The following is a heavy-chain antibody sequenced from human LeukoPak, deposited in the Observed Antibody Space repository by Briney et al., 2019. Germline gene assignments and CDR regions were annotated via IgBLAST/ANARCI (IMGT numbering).Heavy chain of an antibody. CDR3: ARDGYDSSGYYYSLYYFDY. D-gene: IGHD3-22*01. CDR2: IKQVGGEK. CDR1: GFTFGSYW. Sequence: GGSLRLSCAASGFTFGSYWMSWVRQAPGKGLEWVANIKQVGGEKYYVDSVKGRFTISRDNAKNSLYLQMNSLRAEDTAVYYCARDGYDSSGYYYSLYYFDYWGQGTLVTVSS. J-gene: IGHJ4*02. V-gene: IGHV3-7*01.